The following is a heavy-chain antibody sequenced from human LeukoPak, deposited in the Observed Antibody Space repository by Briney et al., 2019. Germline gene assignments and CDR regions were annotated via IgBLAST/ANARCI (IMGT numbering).Heavy chain of an antibody. D-gene: IGHD4-17*01. J-gene: IGHJ6*02. CDR1: GYTFTGYY. CDR2: INPNSGDT. V-gene: IGHV1-2*02. CDR3: ARDRGLREPSKYYYYGMDV. Sequence: ASVKVSCKASGYTFTGYYMHWVRQAPGQGFEWMGWINPNSGDTIYAQKLQGRVTMTTDTSTSTAYMELRSLRSDDTAVYYCARDRGLREPSKYYYYGMDVWGQGTTVTVSS.